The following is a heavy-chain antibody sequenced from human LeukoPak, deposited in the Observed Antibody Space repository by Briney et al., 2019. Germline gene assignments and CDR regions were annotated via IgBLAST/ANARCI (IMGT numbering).Heavy chain of an antibody. J-gene: IGHJ6*02. CDR2: IYYSGST. CDR3: ARDLTWGDGMDV. CDR1: GGSISSYY. Sequence: SGTLSLTCTVSGGSISSYYWSWIRQPPGKGLEWIGYIYYSGSTNYNPSLKSRVTISVDTSKNQFSLKLSSVTAADTAVYYCARDLTWGDGMDVWGQGTTVTVSS. D-gene: IGHD7-27*01. V-gene: IGHV4-59*12.